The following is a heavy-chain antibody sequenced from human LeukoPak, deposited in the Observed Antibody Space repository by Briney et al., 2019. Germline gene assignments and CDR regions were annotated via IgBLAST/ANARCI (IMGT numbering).Heavy chain of an antibody. CDR1: GFTVSSNY. J-gene: IGHJ1*01. CDR2: IYSGGST. Sequence: GGSLRLSCAASGFTVSSNYMSWVRQATGKGLEWVSVIYSGGSTYYADSVKDRFTIPRDKSENTLYLQMNGLRAEDTAVYYCALSRFGDWYDFQHWGQGTLVSVSS. D-gene: IGHD2-21*02. V-gene: IGHV3-66*01. CDR3: ALSRFGDWYDFQH.